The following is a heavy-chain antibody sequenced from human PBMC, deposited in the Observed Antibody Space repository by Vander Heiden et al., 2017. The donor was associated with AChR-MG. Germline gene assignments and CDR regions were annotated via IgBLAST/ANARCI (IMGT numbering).Heavy chain of an antibody. CDR2: IKEYGSEK. J-gene: IGHJ6*03. CDR1: GFTFTRFW. D-gene: IGHD5-18*01. Sequence: EVQLVESGGGLVQPGGSLRLSCAASGFTFTRFWMGWVRQAPGKGLEWVANIKEYGSEKYYVDSVKGRFTISRDNAKNSLYLQMNSLRAEDTAVYYCARTRTDMVISYYYYYYMDVWGKGTTVTVSS. CDR3: ARTRTDMVISYYYYYYMDV. V-gene: IGHV3-7*01.